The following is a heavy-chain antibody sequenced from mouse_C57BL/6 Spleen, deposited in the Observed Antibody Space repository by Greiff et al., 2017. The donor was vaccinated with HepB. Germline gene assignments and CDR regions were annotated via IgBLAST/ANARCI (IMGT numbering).Heavy chain of an antibody. CDR3: ARYGNSYAMDY. V-gene: IGHV5-17*01. J-gene: IGHJ4*01. CDR2: ISSGSSTI. D-gene: IGHD2-1*01. Sequence: VQLKQSGGGLVKPGGSLKLSCAASGFTFSDYGMHWVRQAPEKGLEWVAYISSGSSTIYYADTVKGRFTISRDNAKNTLFLQMTSLRSEDTAMYYCARYGNSYAMDYWGQGTSVTVSS. CDR1: GFTFSDYG.